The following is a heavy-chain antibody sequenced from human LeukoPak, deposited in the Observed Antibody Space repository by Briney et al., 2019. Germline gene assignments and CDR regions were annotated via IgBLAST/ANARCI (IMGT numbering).Heavy chain of an antibody. Sequence: GASVKVSCKASGYTFTSYAMNWVRQAPGQGLEWMGWINTNTGNPTYAQGFTGRFVFSLDTSVSTAYLQISSLKAEDTAVYYCARVRISSGSYYYYYYGMDVWGQGTTVTVSS. CDR2: INTNTGNP. V-gene: IGHV7-4-1*02. CDR3: ARVRISSGSYYYYYYGMDV. J-gene: IGHJ6*02. CDR1: GYTFTSYA. D-gene: IGHD6-19*01.